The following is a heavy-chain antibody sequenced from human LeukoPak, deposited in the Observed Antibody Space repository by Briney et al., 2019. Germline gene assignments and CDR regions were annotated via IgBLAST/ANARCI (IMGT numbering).Heavy chain of an antibody. CDR1: GGSISSGGYS. Sequence: PSETLSLTCAVSGGSISSGGYSWSWIRQPPGKGLEWIGYIYYSGSTYYNPSLKSRVTISVDTSKSQFSLKLSSVTAADTAVYYCARDGEKQWLATSVAFDYWGQGTLVTVSS. V-gene: IGHV4-30-2*01. J-gene: IGHJ4*02. CDR2: IYYSGST. D-gene: IGHD6-19*01. CDR3: ARDGEKQWLATSVAFDY.